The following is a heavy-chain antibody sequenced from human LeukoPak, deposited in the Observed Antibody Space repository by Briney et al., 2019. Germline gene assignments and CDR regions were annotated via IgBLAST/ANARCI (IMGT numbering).Heavy chain of an antibody. CDR1: GFTFSSYV. V-gene: IGHV3-48*03. CDR3: ARDRDYNMDV. Sequence: GGSLRLSCAASGFTFSSYVMNWARQAPGKGLEWVSYISGGSGVIHHADSVQGRFTISRDNAKNSLYLQMNSLRVEDTAVYYCARDRDYNMDVWGQGTTVTVSS. J-gene: IGHJ6*02. CDR2: ISGGSGVI.